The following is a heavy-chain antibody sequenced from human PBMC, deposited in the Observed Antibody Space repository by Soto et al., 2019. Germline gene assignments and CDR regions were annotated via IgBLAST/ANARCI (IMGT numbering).Heavy chain of an antibody. V-gene: IGHV3-23*01. CDR3: ARGGGIVVVTDPYDH. J-gene: IGHJ4*02. CDR2: ISGSGGST. Sequence: GGSLRLSCAASGFTFSSYAMSWVRQAPGKGLEWVSAISGSGGSTYYADSVKGRFTISRDNSKNTLYLQMNSLRAEDTAVYYCARGGGIVVVTDPYDHWGQGTLVTVSS. D-gene: IGHD2-21*02. CDR1: GFTFSSYA.